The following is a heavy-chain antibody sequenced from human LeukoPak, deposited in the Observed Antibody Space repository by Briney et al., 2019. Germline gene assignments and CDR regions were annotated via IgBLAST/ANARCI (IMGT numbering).Heavy chain of an antibody. CDR1: GFTFSNAW. D-gene: IGHD3-10*01. CDR3: TDFGQGY. CDR2: IKSKRDGGTT. V-gene: IGHV3-15*01. J-gene: IGHJ4*02. Sequence: PGGSLRLSCAASGFTFSNAWMSWVRQAPGKGLEWVGRIKSKRDGGTTDYAAPVKGRFTISRDDSKNTVYVQMNSLKTEDTAVYYCTDFGQGYWGQGTLVIVSP.